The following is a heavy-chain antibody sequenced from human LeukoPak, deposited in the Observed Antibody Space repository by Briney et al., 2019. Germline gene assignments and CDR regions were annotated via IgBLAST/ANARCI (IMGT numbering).Heavy chain of an antibody. CDR3: ARLDCSGGSCLLDY. D-gene: IGHD2-15*01. V-gene: IGHV4-4*07. Sequence: SETLSLTCTVSGGSISSYYWSWIRQPAGKGLEWIGRIYTSGSTNYNPSLKSRVTMSVDTSKNQFSLKLSSVTAADTAVYYCARLDCSGGSCLLDYWGQGTLVTVSS. J-gene: IGHJ4*02. CDR2: IYTSGST. CDR1: GGSISSYY.